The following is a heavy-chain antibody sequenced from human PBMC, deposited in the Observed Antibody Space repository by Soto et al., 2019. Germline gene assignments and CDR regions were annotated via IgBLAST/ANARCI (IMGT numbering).Heavy chain of an antibody. V-gene: IGHV4-34*01. CDR1: GGSFSGYY. J-gene: IGHJ6*02. CDR2: INHSGST. D-gene: IGHD2-2*01. Sequence: SETLSLTCAVYGGSFSGYYWSWIRQPPGKGLEWIGEINHSGSTNYNPSLKSRVTISVDTSKNQFSLKLRSVIVADTAVYHCARFVRSCSATTCSTRADVWGQGITVTVS. CDR3: ARFVRSCSATTCSTRADV.